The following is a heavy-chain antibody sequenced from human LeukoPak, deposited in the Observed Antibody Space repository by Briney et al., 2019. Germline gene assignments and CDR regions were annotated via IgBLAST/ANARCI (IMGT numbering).Heavy chain of an antibody. V-gene: IGHV5-51*01. D-gene: IGHD2-2*01. CDR3: ARQGTAASYYYYGLDV. Sequence: GESLKISCKGSGYSFTNYWITWVRQMPGKGLEWMGIIYPGDSDTRYSPSFQGQVTIPADKSISTAYLQWSSLKASDTAMYYCARQGTAASYYYYGLDVWGQGTTVTVSS. J-gene: IGHJ6*02. CDR1: GYSFTNYW. CDR2: IYPGDSDT.